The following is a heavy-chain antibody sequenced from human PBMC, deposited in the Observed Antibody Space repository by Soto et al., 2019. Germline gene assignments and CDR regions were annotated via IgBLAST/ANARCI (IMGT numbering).Heavy chain of an antibody. Sequence: GGSLRLSCAASGFTFSSYWMSWVRQAPGKGLEWVANIKQDGSEKYYVDSVKGRFTISRDNAKNSLYLQMNSLRAEDTAVYYCARDPYSSSPYFDYWGQGTLVTVSS. V-gene: IGHV3-7*01. CDR3: ARDPYSSSPYFDY. J-gene: IGHJ4*02. CDR1: GFTFSSYW. D-gene: IGHD6-6*01. CDR2: IKQDGSEK.